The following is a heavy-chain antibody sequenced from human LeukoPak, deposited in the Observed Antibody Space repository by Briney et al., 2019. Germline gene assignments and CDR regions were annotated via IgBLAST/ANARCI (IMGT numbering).Heavy chain of an antibody. J-gene: IGHJ4*02. D-gene: IGHD1-1*01. CDR3: AREEQDWNDANDY. Sequence: GGSLRLSCAASGFTFSSYSMNWVRQAPGKGLEWVSSISSSSSYIYYADSVKGRFTISRDNAKNSLYLQMNSLRAEDTAVYYCAREEQDWNDANDYWGQGTLVTVSS. V-gene: IGHV3-21*01. CDR2: ISSSSSYI. CDR1: GFTFSSYS.